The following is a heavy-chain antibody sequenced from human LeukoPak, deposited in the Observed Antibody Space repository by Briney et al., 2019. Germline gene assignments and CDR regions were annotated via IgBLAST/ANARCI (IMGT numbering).Heavy chain of an antibody. Sequence: GGSLRLSCAASGFTFSSYAMSWARQAPGKGREWVSAINGSGGGTYYADSVEGRFTISRDNSKNTLYLQMNSLRAEDTAVYYCAKDRYYFGFLDYWGQGTLVTVSS. CDR1: GFTFSSYA. CDR3: AKDRYYFGFLDY. V-gene: IGHV3-23*01. D-gene: IGHD3-10*01. CDR2: INGSGGGT. J-gene: IGHJ4*02.